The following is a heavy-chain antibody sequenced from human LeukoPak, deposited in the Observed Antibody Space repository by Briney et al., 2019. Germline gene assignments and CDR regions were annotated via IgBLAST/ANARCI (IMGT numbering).Heavy chain of an antibody. CDR2: MSWDGSSI. Sequence: GGSLRLSCAASGFTLSPYTMHWVHRAPGKGLQWVALMSWDGSSIQCGDSVKGRFAISRDNSKNTLYLQVNSLRPEDTAVYYCARDGKGGATDGFDIWGQGTMVTVSS. CDR3: ARDGKGGATDGFDI. V-gene: IGHV3-30*09. J-gene: IGHJ3*02. D-gene: IGHD1-26*01. CDR1: GFTLSPYT.